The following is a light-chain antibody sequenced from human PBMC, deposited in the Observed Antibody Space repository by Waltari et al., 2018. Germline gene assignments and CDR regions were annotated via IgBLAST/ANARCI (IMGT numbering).Light chain of an antibody. CDR2: NDN. Sequence: QSVLTQPPSVSGTPGQRVTISCSGSNSNIGGTSVNWYQQLPGPAPKLLIYNDNQGPSGVPDRFSASKSGTSASLAITGLQSEDDAYYYCAVWDDSLGGVFGGGTKLTVL. V-gene: IGLV1-44*01. CDR1: NSNIGGTS. CDR3: AVWDDSLGGV. J-gene: IGLJ3*02.